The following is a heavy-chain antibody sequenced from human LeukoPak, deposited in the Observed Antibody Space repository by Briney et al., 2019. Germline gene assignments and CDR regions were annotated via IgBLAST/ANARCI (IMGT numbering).Heavy chain of an antibody. CDR3: ARNNAFDI. V-gene: IGHV4-39*06. CDR2: IYSSGNA. J-gene: IGHJ3*02. CDR1: GVSISSGSNY. Sequence: PSETLSLTCSVSGVSISSGSNYWGWIRQPPGKTLEWIGSIYSSGNAYYNPSLKSLFSILVDTAKNHFPLNLTSGTAADTAVYYCARNNAFDIWGQGTVVTVSS.